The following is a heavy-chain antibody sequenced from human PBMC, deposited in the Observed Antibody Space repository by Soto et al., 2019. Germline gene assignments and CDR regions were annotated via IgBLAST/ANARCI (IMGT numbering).Heavy chain of an antibody. CDR2: IKQDGSEK. J-gene: IGHJ6*02. D-gene: IGHD3-9*01. Sequence: PGGSLRLSCAASGFTFSSYWMSWVRQAPGKGLEWVANIKQDGSEKYYVDSVKGRFTISRDNAKNSLYLQMNSLRAEDTAVYYCARGWYDILTGYSNYYYYGMDVWGQGTTVTVSS. V-gene: IGHV3-7*01. CDR1: GFTFSSYW. CDR3: ARGWYDILTGYSNYYYYGMDV.